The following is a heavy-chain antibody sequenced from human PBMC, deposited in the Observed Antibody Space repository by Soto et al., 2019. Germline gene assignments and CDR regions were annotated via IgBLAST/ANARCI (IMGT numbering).Heavy chain of an antibody. CDR1: GGTFSSYA. D-gene: IGHD6-13*01. V-gene: IGHV1-69*13. CDR2: IIPIFGTA. CDR3: ARQYSSSWYPNWFDP. Sequence: SVKVSCKASGGTFSSYAISWVRQAPGQGLEWMGGIIPIFGTANYAQKFQGRVTITADESTSTAYMELSSLRSEDTAMYYCARQYSSSWYPNWFDPWGQGTLVTVSS. J-gene: IGHJ5*02.